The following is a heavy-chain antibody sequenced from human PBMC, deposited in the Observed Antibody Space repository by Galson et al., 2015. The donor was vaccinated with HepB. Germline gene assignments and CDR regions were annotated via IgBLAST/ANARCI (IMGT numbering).Heavy chain of an antibody. V-gene: IGHV1-18*01. J-gene: IGHJ5*01. Sequence: SVKVSCKASGYTFTSYGISWVRQAPGQGLEWMGWISACNGNTNYAQKLQGRVTMTTDKSTGTAFMELSSLRSEDTAVYYCARADDFWSGYRDAGTSRWFDSWGQGTLVIVSS. CDR1: GYTFTSYG. CDR2: ISACNGNT. CDR3: ARADDFWSGYRDAGTSRWFDS. D-gene: IGHD3-3*01.